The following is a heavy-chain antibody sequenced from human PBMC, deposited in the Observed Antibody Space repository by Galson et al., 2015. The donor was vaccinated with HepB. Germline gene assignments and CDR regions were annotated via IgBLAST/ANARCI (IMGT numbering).Heavy chain of an antibody. D-gene: IGHD3-22*01. CDR1: GFTFSSYG. J-gene: IGHJ2*01. CDR2: IWYDGSHK. Sequence: SLRLSCAASGFTFSSYGMHWVRQAPGKGLEWVAVIWYDGSHKYYADSVKGRFTISRDNSKNTLYLQMNSLRAEDTAVYYCARGGTEYYDSSGYVSRYFDLWGRGTLVTVSS. CDR3: ARGGTEYYDSSGYVSRYFDL. V-gene: IGHV3-33*08.